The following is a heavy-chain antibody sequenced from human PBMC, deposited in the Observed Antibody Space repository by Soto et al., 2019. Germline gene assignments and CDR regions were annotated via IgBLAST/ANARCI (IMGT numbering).Heavy chain of an antibody. CDR2: FGSSSGT. CDR1: GFTFSASA. CDR3: AKRGQKRFFEY. V-gene: IGHV3-23*01. D-gene: IGHD3-16*01. J-gene: IGHJ4*02. Sequence: EVQLLESGGGLVQPGGSLRLSCAASGFTFSASAISWVRQAPGKGLEWVATFGSSSGTHYADYVKGRFTISRDNSKNTLYLQINSLGAEDTAVYYCAKRGQKRFFEYWGQGTLVTVSS.